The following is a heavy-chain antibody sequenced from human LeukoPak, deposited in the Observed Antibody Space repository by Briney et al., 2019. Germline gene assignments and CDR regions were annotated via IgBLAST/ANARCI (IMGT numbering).Heavy chain of an antibody. CDR3: ARDPFPNCSGGSCYSYY. CDR2: ISGYNGNT. V-gene: IGHV1-18*01. Sequence: ASVKVSCKGSGYAFTSYGISWVRHAPGQGHEWIGWISGYNGNTNYAQKLQGRVTMTTDTSTSTAYMELRSLRSDDTAVYYCARDPFPNCSGGSCYSYYWGQGTLVTVSS. D-gene: IGHD2-15*01. CDR1: GYAFTSYG. J-gene: IGHJ4*02.